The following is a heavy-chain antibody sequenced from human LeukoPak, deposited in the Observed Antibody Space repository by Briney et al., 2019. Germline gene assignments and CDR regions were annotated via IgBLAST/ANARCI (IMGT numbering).Heavy chain of an antibody. V-gene: IGHV3-30*02. J-gene: IGHJ4*02. D-gene: IGHD1-7*01. CDR1: GFTFSSYG. Sequence: GGSLRLSCAASGFTFSSYGMHWVRRAPGKGLEWVAFIRYDGSSKYYADSVKGRFTISRDNSKNTLYLQMNSLRAEDTAVYYCAKDHTGTTEGQGYWGQGTLVTVSS. CDR3: AKDHTGTTEGQGY. CDR2: IRYDGSSK.